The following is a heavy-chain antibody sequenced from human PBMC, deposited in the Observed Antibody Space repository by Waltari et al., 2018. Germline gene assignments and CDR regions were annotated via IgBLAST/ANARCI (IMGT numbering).Heavy chain of an antibody. CDR2: IYYSGST. Sequence: QVQLQESGPGLVKPSATLSLTCTVSGGSISSYYWSWIRQPPGKGLEWIGYIYYSGSTNYNPSLKSRVTISVDTSKNQFSLKLSSVTAADTAVYYCARGPPFTIFGVVSNWFDPWGQGTLVTVSS. V-gene: IGHV4-59*12. CDR1: GGSISSYY. D-gene: IGHD3-3*01. CDR3: ARGPPFTIFGVVSNWFDP. J-gene: IGHJ5*02.